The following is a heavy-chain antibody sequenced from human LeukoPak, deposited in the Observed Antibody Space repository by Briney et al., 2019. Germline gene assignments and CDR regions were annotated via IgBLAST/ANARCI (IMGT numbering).Heavy chain of an antibody. CDR3: AKATAAQYSSSWYPFDY. Sequence: PGGSLRLSCAASGFTFSSYAMSWVRQAPGKGLKWVSTINDNGAGTYYADSMKGRSTISRDNSYNTVSLQMNSLRDEDTGVYYCAKATAAQYSSSWYPFDYWGQGTLVTVSS. V-gene: IGHV3-23*01. CDR1: GFTFSSYA. J-gene: IGHJ4*02. CDR2: INDNGAGT. D-gene: IGHD6-13*01.